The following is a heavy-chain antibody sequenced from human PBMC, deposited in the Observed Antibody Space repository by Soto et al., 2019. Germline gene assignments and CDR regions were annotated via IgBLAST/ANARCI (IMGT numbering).Heavy chain of an antibody. CDR2: ISGYNGNT. D-gene: IGHD2-2*01. J-gene: IGHJ5*02. CDR3: ARGPRYCSSTTCFAGVNCFDP. Sequence: ASVKVSCKASGYIFTSYGISWVRQAPGQGLEWMGWISGYNGNTNYAQKVQGRVTMTTDTSTNTAYMELRSLTSDDTAVYYCARGPRYCSSTTCFAGVNCFDPCGQGTPVTVSS. V-gene: IGHV1-18*04. CDR1: GYIFTSYG.